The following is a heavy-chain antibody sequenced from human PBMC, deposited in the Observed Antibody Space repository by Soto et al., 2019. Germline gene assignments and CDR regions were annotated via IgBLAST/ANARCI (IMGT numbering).Heavy chain of an antibody. CDR1: GYSFTSYW. V-gene: IGHV5-10-1*01. D-gene: IGHD3-22*01. CDR3: ARLYDSSGYYSNYYGMDV. J-gene: IGHJ6*02. CDR2: IDPSDSYT. Sequence: GESLKISCNGSGYSFTSYWISWVRQMPGKGLEWMGRIDPSDSYTNYSPSFQGHVTISADKSISTAYLQWSSLKASDTAMYYCARLYDSSGYYSNYYGMDVWGQGTTVTVSS.